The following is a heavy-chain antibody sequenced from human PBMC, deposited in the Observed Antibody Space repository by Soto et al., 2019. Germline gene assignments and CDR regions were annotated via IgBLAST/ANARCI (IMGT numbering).Heavy chain of an antibody. CDR1: GFTFSSYG. V-gene: IGHV3-30*18. CDR2: ISYDGSNK. CDR3: AKSKGNWMGYYYGMDV. Sequence: GGSLRLSCAASGFTFSSYGMHWVRQAPGKGLEWVAVISYDGSNKYYADSVKGRFTISRDNSKNTLYLQMNSLRAEDTAVYYCAKSKGNWMGYYYGMDVWGQGTTVTVSS. D-gene: IGHD1-20*01. J-gene: IGHJ6*02.